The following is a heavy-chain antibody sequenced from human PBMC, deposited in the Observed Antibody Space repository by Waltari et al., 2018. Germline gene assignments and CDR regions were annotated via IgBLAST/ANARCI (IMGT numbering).Heavy chain of an antibody. V-gene: IGHV3-23*01. CDR1: GFTFRNYA. J-gene: IGHJ4*02. CDR2: ISDTGAHT. D-gene: IGHD2-21*01. Sequence: EVQLLESGGELVQRGGSLRLSCVASGFTFRNYAMSWVRRAPGRGLEWVSSISDTGAHTYHADSGKGRFIISRDNSKTTLFLQMNNLRVEDTAIYYCARKNSSTWPAFDFWGQGLLVTVSS. CDR3: ARKNSSTWPAFDF.